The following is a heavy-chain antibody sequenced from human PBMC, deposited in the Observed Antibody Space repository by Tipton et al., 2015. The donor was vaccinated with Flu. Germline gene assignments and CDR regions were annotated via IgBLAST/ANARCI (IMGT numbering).Heavy chain of an antibody. J-gene: IGHJ4*02. CDR1: GGSISSYTYY. CDR3: ARALQNYFDY. V-gene: IGHV4-39*07. Sequence: TLSLTCTVSGGSISSYTYYWGWFRQSPGTGLEWIGSIYYSGTTYYNPSLKSRVTMSIDTSKNQFSLKLSSVTAADTAVYYCARALQNYFDYWGQGTLVTVSS. CDR2: IYYSGTT.